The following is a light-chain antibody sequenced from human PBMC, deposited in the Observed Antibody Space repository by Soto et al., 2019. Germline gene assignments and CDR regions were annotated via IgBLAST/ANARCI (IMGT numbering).Light chain of an antibody. CDR3: QSYDSGLSGV. Sequence: QSVLTQPPSVSGAPGQRVTISCTGSSSSVGAIYDVHWYQQLPGTAPKLLIYGNTNRPSGVPDRFSGSKSGTSALLAITGLQAEDEADYYCQSYDSGLSGVFGTGTKLTGL. J-gene: IGLJ1*01. CDR1: SSSVGAIYD. V-gene: IGLV1-40*01. CDR2: GNT.